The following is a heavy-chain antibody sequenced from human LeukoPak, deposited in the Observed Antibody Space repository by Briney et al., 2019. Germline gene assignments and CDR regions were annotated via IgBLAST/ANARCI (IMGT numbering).Heavy chain of an antibody. V-gene: IGHV1-2*02. D-gene: IGHD1-26*01. CDR1: GYTFTSYG. Sequence: ASVKVSCKAPGYTFTSYGISWVRQAPGQGLEWMGWINPNSGGANYAQKFQGRVTMTRDTSISTAYMELSRLRSDDTAADFVARRGGWGELLFDYWGQGTLVTVSS. J-gene: IGHJ4*02. CDR3: ARRGGWGELLFDY. CDR2: INPNSGGA.